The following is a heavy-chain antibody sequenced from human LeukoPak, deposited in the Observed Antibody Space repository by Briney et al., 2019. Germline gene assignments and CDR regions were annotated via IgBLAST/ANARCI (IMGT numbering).Heavy chain of an antibody. J-gene: IGHJ4*02. CDR1: AFIFSDYP. CDR3: ARAADPFDF. V-gene: IGHV3-30*04. D-gene: IGHD6-19*01. CDR2: ISYDGREK. Sequence: PGGSLRLSCAASAFIFSDYPMHWVRQAPGKGLEWVAVISYDGREKYYAASVKGRFTISRDNSKNTLYLQMNSLRDEDTAIYYCARAADPFDFWGQGTLVTVSS.